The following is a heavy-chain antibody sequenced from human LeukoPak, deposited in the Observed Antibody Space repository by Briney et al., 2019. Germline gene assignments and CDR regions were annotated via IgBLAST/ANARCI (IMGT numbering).Heavy chain of an antibody. V-gene: IGHV3-23*01. CDR3: AKGSPGAGSYRPFDY. CDR1: GFIFSSAV. CDR2: INSRSGTT. Sequence: QAGGSLRLSCAASGFIFSSAVMSWVHQAPGKGLEWVSAINSRSGTTYAEPVRGRFTISRDNCKNTLYLQMNTLRVEDTAVYHCAKGSPGAGSYRPFDYWGQGTLVTVSS. J-gene: IGHJ4*02. D-gene: IGHD3-10*01.